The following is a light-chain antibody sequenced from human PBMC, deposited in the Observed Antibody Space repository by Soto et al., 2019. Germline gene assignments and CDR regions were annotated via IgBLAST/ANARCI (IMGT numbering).Light chain of an antibody. Sequence: DIPMTQSPSSLSASVGDRVTITCRASETINGFLNWYQQRPGEAPNLLVYAASTLQGGVPSRFSGSGSGTDFTLTISSLQPEDFATYYCQQSYSTPPTFGQGTKVEV. V-gene: IGKV1-39*01. CDR1: ETINGF. CDR2: AAS. J-gene: IGKJ1*01. CDR3: QQSYSTPPT.